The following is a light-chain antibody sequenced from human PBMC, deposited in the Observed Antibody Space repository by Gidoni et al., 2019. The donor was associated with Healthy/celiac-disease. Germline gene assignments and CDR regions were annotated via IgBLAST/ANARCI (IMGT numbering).Light chain of an antibody. CDR1: QSVSSN. J-gene: IGKJ1*01. V-gene: IGKV3-15*01. CDR2: GAS. CDR3: QKYNNWPRT. Sequence: EIVMTQSPATLSLSPGERATLSCRASQSVSSNLAWYQQKPGQAPRLLIYGASTRATGIPARFSGSGSGKEFTLTISSLQSEDFAVYYCQKYNNWPRTFGQGTKVEIK.